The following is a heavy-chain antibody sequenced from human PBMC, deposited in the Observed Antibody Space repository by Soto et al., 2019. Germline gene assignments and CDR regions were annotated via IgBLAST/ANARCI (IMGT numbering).Heavy chain of an antibody. CDR2: ISAYNGNT. CDR3: ARDKDWRPYCTNVVCSYYYYYGMDV. Sequence: QVQLVQSGAEVKKPGASVKVSCKASGYTFTSYGISWVRQAPGQGLEWMGWISAYNGNTNYAQKLQGRVTMTTDTSTSTAYMELRSLRSDDTAVYYCARDKDWRPYCTNVVCSYYYYYGMDVWGQGTTVTVSS. V-gene: IGHV1-18*04. J-gene: IGHJ6*02. CDR1: GYTFTSYG. D-gene: IGHD2-8*01.